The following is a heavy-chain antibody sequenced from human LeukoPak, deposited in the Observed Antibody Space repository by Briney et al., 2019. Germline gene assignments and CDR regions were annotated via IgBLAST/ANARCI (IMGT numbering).Heavy chain of an antibody. D-gene: IGHD3-10*01. CDR2: IIPIFGTA. CDR1: GGTFSSYA. CDR3: ARAEGSGSYYNDPFDY. J-gene: IGHJ4*02. Sequence: ASVKVSCKASGGTFSSYAISWVRQAPGQGLEWMGGIIPIFGTANYAQKFQGRVTITADESTSTACMELSSLRSEDTAVYYCARAEGSGSYYNDPFDYWGQGTLVTVSS. V-gene: IGHV1-69*13.